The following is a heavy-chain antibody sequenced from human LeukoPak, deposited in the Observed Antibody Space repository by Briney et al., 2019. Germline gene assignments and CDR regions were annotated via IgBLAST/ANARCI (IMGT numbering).Heavy chain of an antibody. Sequence: GGSLRLSCAASGFTFSSYEMNWVRQAPGKGLEWVSYISSSGSTIYYADSVKGRFTISRDNAKNSLYLQMSSLRAEDTAVYYCAREIAEQWLVLHDAFDIWGQGTMVTVSS. CDR2: ISSSGSTI. J-gene: IGHJ3*02. CDR3: AREIAEQWLVLHDAFDI. CDR1: GFTFSSYE. D-gene: IGHD6-19*01. V-gene: IGHV3-48*03.